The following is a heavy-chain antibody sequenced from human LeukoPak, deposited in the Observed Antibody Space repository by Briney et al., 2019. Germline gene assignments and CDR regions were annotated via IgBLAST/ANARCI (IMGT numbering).Heavy chain of an antibody. Sequence: ASVKVSCKASGYTFSSYGISWVRQAPGRGLEWMGWISAYNGNTNYAQKFQGRVTMTTDTSTSTAYMELRSLRSDDTAVYYCARQTGYCSTTSCYNGGVDYWGQGTLVTVSS. V-gene: IGHV1-18*01. D-gene: IGHD2-2*02. CDR2: ISAYNGNT. CDR1: GYTFSSYG. CDR3: ARQTGYCSTTSCYNGGVDY. J-gene: IGHJ4*02.